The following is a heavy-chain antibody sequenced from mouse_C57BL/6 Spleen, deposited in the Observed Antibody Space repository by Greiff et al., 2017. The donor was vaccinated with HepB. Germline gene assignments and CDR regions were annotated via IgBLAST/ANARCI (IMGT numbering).Heavy chain of an antibody. CDR3: ATGYGSSYGYFDY. D-gene: IGHD1-1*01. J-gene: IGHJ2*01. CDR2: INPYNGDT. CDR1: GYSFTGYF. V-gene: IGHV1-20*01. Sequence: QQSGPELVKPGDSVKISCKASGYSFTGYFMNWVMQSHGKSLEWIGRINPYNGDTFYNQKFKGKATLTVDKSSSTAHMELRSLTSEDSAVYYCATGYGSSYGYFDYWGQGTTLTVSS.